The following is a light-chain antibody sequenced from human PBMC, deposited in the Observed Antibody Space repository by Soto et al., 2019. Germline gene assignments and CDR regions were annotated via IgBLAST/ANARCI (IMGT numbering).Light chain of an antibody. CDR3: SSYAGAVA. J-gene: IGLJ2*01. V-gene: IGLV2-23*01. CDR2: EGS. Sequence: QSALTQPASVSGSPGQSITISCTGTSGDVGTYNLVSWYQHHPGKAPKLMIYEGSNRPSGVSHRFSGSQSGNTASLTISGLQAEEGPDYSGSSYAGAVAFGGGTK. CDR1: SGDVGTYNL.